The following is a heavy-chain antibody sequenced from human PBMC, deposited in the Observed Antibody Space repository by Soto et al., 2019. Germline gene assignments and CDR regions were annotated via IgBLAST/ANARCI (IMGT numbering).Heavy chain of an antibody. CDR2: ISAYHGNT. CDR3: ARMDFGRNRDFDY. Sequence: SVKVCCKASGYTFTIYGISWVRQAPGQGLEWTGWISAYHGNTNYAQKLQGRVTMTTDTSTSTAYIELRSQRSDDTAVYYCARMDFGRNRDFDYWGQGTLVTVSS. J-gene: IGHJ4*02. D-gene: IGHD2-2*03. CDR1: GYTFTIYG. V-gene: IGHV1-18*04.